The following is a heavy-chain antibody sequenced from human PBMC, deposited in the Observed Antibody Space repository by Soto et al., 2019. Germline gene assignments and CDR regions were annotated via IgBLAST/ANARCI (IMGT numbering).Heavy chain of an antibody. CDR3: ARPYYDSSGYYLWYFDY. CDR1: GDSFNTFA. D-gene: IGHD3-22*01. V-gene: IGHV1-69*06. Sequence: QVQLVQSGAEVKKPGSSVKLSCKASGDSFNTFAVTWVRQAPGQGLEWMGGIIPNFDTPNYAQKVQGRVTIIADKSTSTPYMELSSLRSEDTAVYYCARPYYDSSGYYLWYFDYWGQGTLVTVSS. CDR2: IIPNFDTP. J-gene: IGHJ4*02.